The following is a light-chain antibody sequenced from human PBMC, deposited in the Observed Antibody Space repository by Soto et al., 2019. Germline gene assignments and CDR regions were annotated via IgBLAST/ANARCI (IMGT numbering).Light chain of an antibody. J-gene: IGKJ1*01. V-gene: IGKV3-15*01. CDR1: QSISTN. Sequence: VVLTQSPATLSVSPGERATLSCRASQSISTNLAWFQQKPGQAPRLLIYDASTRATGIPARFRGSGSRTEVSRTISSLQSEDVAGYYCQQYHNAWTFGQGTKVQ. CDR2: DAS. CDR3: QQYHNAWT.